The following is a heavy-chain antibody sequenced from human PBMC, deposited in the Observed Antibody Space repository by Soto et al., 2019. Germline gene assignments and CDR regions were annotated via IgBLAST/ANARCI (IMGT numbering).Heavy chain of an antibody. CDR3: ARDNIVVVPAATYYGMDV. J-gene: IGHJ6*02. V-gene: IGHV1-69*06. CDR2: IIPIFGTA. D-gene: IGHD2-2*01. Sequence: ASVKVSCKASGGTFSSYAISWVRRAPGQGLEWMGGIIPIFGTANYAQKFQGRVTITADKSTSTAYMELSSLRSEDTAVYYCARDNIVVVPAATYYGMDVWGQGTTVTVSS. CDR1: GGTFSSYA.